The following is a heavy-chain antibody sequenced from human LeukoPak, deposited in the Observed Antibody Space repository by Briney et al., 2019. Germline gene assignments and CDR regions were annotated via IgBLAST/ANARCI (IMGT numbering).Heavy chain of an antibody. V-gene: IGHV3-20*04. CDR2: SNWNGGST. D-gene: IGHD3-3*01. Sequence: GGSLRLSCAASGFTFDDYGMSWVRQAPGKGLEWVYGSNWNGGSTGYADSVKGRFTISRDNAKNSLYLQMNSLRAEDTALYYCARTGYDFWSGRDYWGQRTLVTVSS. J-gene: IGHJ4*02. CDR1: GFTFDDYG. CDR3: ARTGYDFWSGRDY.